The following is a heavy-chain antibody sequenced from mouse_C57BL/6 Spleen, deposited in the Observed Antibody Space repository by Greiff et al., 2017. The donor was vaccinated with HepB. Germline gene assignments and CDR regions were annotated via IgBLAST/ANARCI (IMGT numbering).Heavy chain of an antibody. V-gene: IGHV1-22*01. J-gene: IGHJ3*01. D-gene: IGHD2-5*01. CDR3: ARLLYSNYEFAY. CDR2: INPNNGGT. CDR1: GYTFTDYN. Sequence: EVQLQQSGPELVKPGASVKLSCTASGYTFTDYNMHWVKQSHGKSLEWIGYINPNNGGTSYNQKFKGQATLTVNNSSSTAYMELRSLTSEDSAVYYCARLLYSNYEFAYWGQGTLVTVSA.